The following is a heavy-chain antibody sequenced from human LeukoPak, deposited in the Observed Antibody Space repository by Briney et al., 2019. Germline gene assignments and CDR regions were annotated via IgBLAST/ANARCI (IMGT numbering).Heavy chain of an antibody. V-gene: IGHV6-1*01. CDR1: GDSVSSNSAA. J-gene: IGHJ4*02. CDR3: ARESRAGYDDVWESYRYTGLDY. Sequence: SQTLSLTCAISGDSVSSNSAAWNWIRQSPSRGLEWLGSTYYRSKWYNDYAVSVKSRITINPDTSKNQFSLQLNSVTPEDTAVYYCARESRAGYDDVWESYRYTGLDYWGQGTLVTVSS. CDR2: TYYRSKWYN. D-gene: IGHD3-16*02.